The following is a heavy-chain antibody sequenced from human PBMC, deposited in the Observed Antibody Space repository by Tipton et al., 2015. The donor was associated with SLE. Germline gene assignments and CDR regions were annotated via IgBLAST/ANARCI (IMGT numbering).Heavy chain of an antibody. J-gene: IGHJ3*01. Sequence: TLSLTCTVSGGSISSGGYYWSWIRQHPGKGLEWIGRIYTSGFTNYNPSLKSRVAISVDTSKNQFSLKLSSVTAADTAVYYCAKQRPLFQGHDAFDLWGQGTMVTVSS. D-gene: IGHD6-25*01. CDR1: GGSISSGGYY. CDR3: AKQRPLFQGHDAFDL. CDR2: IYTSGFT. V-gene: IGHV4-61*02.